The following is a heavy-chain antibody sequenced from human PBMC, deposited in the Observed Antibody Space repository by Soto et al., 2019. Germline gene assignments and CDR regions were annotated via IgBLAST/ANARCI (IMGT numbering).Heavy chain of an antibody. D-gene: IGHD6-13*01. J-gene: IGHJ4*02. CDR3: ATGRPGYSSSWFSW. Sequence: TSETLSLTCAVYGGSFSDYYWSWIRQPPGKGLEWIGEINLSGSSNYNPSLKSRVTISVDTSKNQFSLKLSSVTAADTAVYYCATGRPGYSSSWFSWWGQGTLVTVSS. CDR1: GGSFSDYY. V-gene: IGHV4-34*01. CDR2: INLSGSS.